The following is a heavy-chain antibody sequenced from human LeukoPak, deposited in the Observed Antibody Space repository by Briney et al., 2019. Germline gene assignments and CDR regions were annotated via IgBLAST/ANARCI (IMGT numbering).Heavy chain of an antibody. CDR2: INHSGST. Sequence: PSETLSLTCAVYGGSFSGYYWSWIRQPPGKGLEWIGEINHSGSTNYNPSLKSRVTISVDTSKNQFSLKLSSVTAADTAVYYCARLAYSSSSEWGRGTLVTVSS. D-gene: IGHD6-13*01. V-gene: IGHV4-34*01. CDR3: ARLAYSSSSE. CDR1: GGSFSGYY. J-gene: IGHJ2*01.